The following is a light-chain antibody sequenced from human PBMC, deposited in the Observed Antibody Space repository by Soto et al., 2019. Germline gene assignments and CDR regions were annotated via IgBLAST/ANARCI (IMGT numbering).Light chain of an antibody. CDR1: SPNIGSNI. CDR2: EDN. Sequence: QSVLTQPPSVFAAPGQTVTISCSGSSPNIGSNIVSWYQQLPGTAPKLLIYEDNKRPSGIPDRFSGSKSGTSATLGITGLQTGDEAEYYCGSWDSSLTGGVFGGGTKVTVL. CDR3: GSWDSSLTGGV. V-gene: IGLV1-51*02. J-gene: IGLJ2*01.